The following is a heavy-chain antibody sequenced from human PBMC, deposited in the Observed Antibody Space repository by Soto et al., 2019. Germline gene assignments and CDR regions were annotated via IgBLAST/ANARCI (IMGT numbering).Heavy chain of an antibody. J-gene: IGHJ4*02. CDR2: ILYDGSNK. D-gene: IGHD3-22*01. CDR1: GFSFSSYA. CDR3: VRVIKAIGHLDY. Sequence: GGSLRLSCAASGFSFSSYAMHWVRQAPGKGLEWVAAILYDGSNKFYAESVKGRFTISRGNSKNTVYVQMNFLRPEDTAVYHCVRVIKAIGHLDYWGQGTLVTVFS. V-gene: IGHV3-30-3*01.